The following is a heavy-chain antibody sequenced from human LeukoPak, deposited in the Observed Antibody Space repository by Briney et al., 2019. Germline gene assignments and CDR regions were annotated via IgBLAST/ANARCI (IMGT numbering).Heavy chain of an antibody. J-gene: IGHJ4*02. CDR1: GFTFDDFT. V-gene: IGHV3-43*01. CDR2: ITWDGTGM. CDR3: VKDRGSLFFGESFES. Sequence: GGSLRLSCAASGFTFDDFTMHWVRQVPGKGLEWVSLITWDGTGMYYVDSVKGRFTISRDIRRHSLYLQMNSLRTEDTALYYCVKDRGSLFFGESFESWGQGTLVTVSS. D-gene: IGHD3-10*01.